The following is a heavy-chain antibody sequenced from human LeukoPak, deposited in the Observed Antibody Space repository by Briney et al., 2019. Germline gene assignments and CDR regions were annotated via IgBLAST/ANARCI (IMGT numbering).Heavy chain of an antibody. CDR2: IVSSGETI. CDR3: AIPPLSGSGSSRPLAGMDV. D-gene: IGHD3-10*01. J-gene: IGHJ6*02. V-gene: IGHV3-48*04. Sequence: GGSLRLSCAASGFTLSSYSMNWVRQAQGKGLEWVSYIVSSGETIYYADSVKGRFTISRDNARNSLYLQMNSLRVEDTAVYYCAIPPLSGSGSSRPLAGMDVWGQGTTVTVSS. CDR1: GFTLSSYS.